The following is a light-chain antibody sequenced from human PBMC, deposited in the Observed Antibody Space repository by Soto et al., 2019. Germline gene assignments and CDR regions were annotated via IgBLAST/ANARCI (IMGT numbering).Light chain of an antibody. Sequence: EVVLTQSPGTLSLSPGERATLSCRATQTLSRSWLAWYQHKAGQAPRLLVSGASRRATGIPDRFSGGGAGTDFTLTISRLEPEDSALYYCQQRSNWPQTFGQGTKVDIK. CDR3: QQRSNWPQT. V-gene: IGKV3D-20*02. CDR1: QTLSRSW. CDR2: GAS. J-gene: IGKJ1*01.